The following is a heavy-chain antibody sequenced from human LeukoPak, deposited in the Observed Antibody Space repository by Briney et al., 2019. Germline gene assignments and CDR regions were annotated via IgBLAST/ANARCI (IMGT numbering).Heavy chain of an antibody. J-gene: IGHJ4*02. Sequence: GGSLRLSCAASGFTVSSNYMSWVRQAPGKGLEWVSIIHSGGSTYYADSVRGRFTISRDNSKNTLYLQMNSLRAEDTAMYYCARAPTYDSSGYTDYWGQGTLVTVSS. CDR2: IHSGGST. CDR1: GFTVSSNY. D-gene: IGHD3-22*01. V-gene: IGHV3-53*01. CDR3: ARAPTYDSSGYTDY.